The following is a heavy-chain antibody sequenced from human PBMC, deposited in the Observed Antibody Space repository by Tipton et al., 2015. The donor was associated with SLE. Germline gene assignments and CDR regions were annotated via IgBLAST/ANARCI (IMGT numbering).Heavy chain of an antibody. Sequence: TLSLTCTVSGGSISSSGYYWGWIRQPPGKGLEWIGNIYYSGSTYYTPSLKSRVTISVDTSKNQFSLRLKSVTTADTAVYYCARARPLFNWFDPWGQGTLVTVSS. D-gene: IGHD3-3*01. J-gene: IGHJ5*02. CDR1: GGSISSSGYY. V-gene: IGHV4-39*07. CDR3: ARARPLFNWFDP. CDR2: IYYSGST.